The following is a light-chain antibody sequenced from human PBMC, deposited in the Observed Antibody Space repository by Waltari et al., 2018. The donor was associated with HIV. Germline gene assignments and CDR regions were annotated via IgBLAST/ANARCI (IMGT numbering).Light chain of an antibody. CDR3: HQYASFSGT. CDR1: QSVGPF. J-gene: IGKJ1*01. CDR2: QAS. V-gene: IGKV1-5*03. Sequence: DIRLTQSPSTLSASAGDRVAITCRAGQSVGPFLAWYQQKPGKPPKLLIFQASTLEGGVPSRFSGSVSGSDFTLTSNGLQSDDFATYYCHQYASFSGTFGQGTKVELK.